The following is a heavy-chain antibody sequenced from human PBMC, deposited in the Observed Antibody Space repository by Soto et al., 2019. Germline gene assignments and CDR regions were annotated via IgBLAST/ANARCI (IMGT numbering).Heavy chain of an antibody. J-gene: IGHJ4*02. D-gene: IGHD1-7*01. Sequence: QEQLVESGGGVVQPGTSLRLSCAVPGGIFHGYGMHWVRQAPGKALEWVAITRFDGSNEEYADSVKGRFTISRDNSKNTLYLQMNTLGAEDTAVYYCARDGIGGTVFRGYLDYWGRGTVVTVSS. V-gene: IGHV3-33*01. CDR3: ARDGIGGTVFRGYLDY. CDR1: GGIFHGYG. CDR2: TRFDGSNE.